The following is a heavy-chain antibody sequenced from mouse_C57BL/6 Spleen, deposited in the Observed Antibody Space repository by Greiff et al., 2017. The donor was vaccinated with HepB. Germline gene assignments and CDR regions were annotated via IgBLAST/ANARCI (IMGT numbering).Heavy chain of an antibody. CDR3: ARDGRAVYYYAMDY. D-gene: IGHD3-3*01. CDR2: ISDGGSYT. Sequence: EVQLVESGGGLVKPGGSLKLSCAASGFTFSSYAMSWVRQTPEKRLEWVATISDGGSYTYYPDNVKGRFTISRDNAKNNLYLQMSHLKSEDTAMYYCARDGRAVYYYAMDYWGQGTSVTVSS. CDR1: GFTFSSYA. V-gene: IGHV5-4*01. J-gene: IGHJ4*01.